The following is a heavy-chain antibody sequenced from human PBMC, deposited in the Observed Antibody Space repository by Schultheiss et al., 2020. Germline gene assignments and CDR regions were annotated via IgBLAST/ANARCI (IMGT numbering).Heavy chain of an antibody. Sequence: GESLKISCAASGFTFSSYAMHWVRQAPGKGLEWVAVISYDGSNKYYADSVKGRFTISRDNSKNTLYLQMNGLRAEDTAVYYCAKYLGYNYYYGMDVWGQGTTVTVSS. CDR1: GFTFSSYA. V-gene: IGHV3-30*04. D-gene: IGHD2/OR15-2a*01. CDR3: AKYLGYNYYYGMDV. J-gene: IGHJ6*02. CDR2: ISYDGSNK.